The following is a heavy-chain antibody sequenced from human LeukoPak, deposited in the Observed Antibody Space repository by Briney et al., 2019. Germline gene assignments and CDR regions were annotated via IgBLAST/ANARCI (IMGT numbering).Heavy chain of an antibody. Sequence: SETLSLTCAVYGGSFSGYHWSWIRQPPGKGLEWIGEINHSGSTNYNPSLKSRVTISVDTSKNQFSLKLSSVTAADTAVYYCARARGRAAAGTRYFDLWGRGTLVTVSS. CDR1: GGSFSGYH. CDR3: ARARGRAAAGTRYFDL. J-gene: IGHJ2*01. D-gene: IGHD6-13*01. CDR2: INHSGST. V-gene: IGHV4-34*01.